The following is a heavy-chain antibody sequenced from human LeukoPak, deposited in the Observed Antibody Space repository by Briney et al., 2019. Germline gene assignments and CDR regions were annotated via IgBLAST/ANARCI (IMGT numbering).Heavy chain of an antibody. V-gene: IGHV3-21*01. J-gene: IGHJ4*02. D-gene: IGHD1-26*01. CDR2: ISRSSSYI. Sequence: PGGSLRLSCAASGFTFSSYSMNWARQAPGKGLEWVSSISRSSSYIYYADSVKGRFTISRDNAKNSLYLQMNSLRAEDTAVYYCASRIVGATHYFDYWGQGTLVTVSS. CDR3: ASRIVGATHYFDY. CDR1: GFTFSSYS.